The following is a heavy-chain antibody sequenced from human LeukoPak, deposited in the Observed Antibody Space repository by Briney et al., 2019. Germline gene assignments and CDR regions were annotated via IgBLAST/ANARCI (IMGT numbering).Heavy chain of an antibody. J-gene: IGHJ4*02. CDR2: IYTSGST. Sequence: SETLSLTCTVSGASFTTYYWSWIRQPAGKGLEWIGRIYTSGSTNYIPSLKSRVTMSIDTSKNQFSLKLTSVTAADTAVYYCARLKATVSIHAYFDSWGQGTLVTVSP. CDR3: ARLKATVSIHAYFDS. V-gene: IGHV4-4*07. CDR1: GASFTTYY. D-gene: IGHD4-17*01.